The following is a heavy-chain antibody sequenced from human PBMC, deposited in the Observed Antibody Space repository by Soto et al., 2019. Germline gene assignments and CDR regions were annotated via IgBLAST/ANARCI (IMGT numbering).Heavy chain of an antibody. CDR3: VKDYSIFGVVIAYFDY. CDR2: ISSNGGST. Sequence: GGSLRLSCSASGFTFSSYAMHWVRQAPGKGLEYVSAISSNGGSTYYADSVKGRFTISRDNSKNTLYLQMSSLRAEDTAVYYCVKDYSIFGVVIAYFDYWGQGTLVTVSS. J-gene: IGHJ4*02. V-gene: IGHV3-64D*08. CDR1: GFTFSSYA. D-gene: IGHD3-3*01.